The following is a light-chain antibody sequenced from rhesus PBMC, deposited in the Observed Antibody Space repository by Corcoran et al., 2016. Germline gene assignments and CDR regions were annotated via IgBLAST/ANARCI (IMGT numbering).Light chain of an antibody. CDR2: KAS. CDR3: LQYNSSPYS. Sequence: DIQMTQSPSSLSASLGDKVTITCRASQDFGRLLAWYQQKPGKAPKLLIYKASSLQSGVPSRVSGSGSGTDFTLTISRLQTEDFATYYCLQYNSSPYSFGQGTKVEIK. J-gene: IGKJ2*01. V-gene: IGKV1-22*01. CDR1: QDFGRL.